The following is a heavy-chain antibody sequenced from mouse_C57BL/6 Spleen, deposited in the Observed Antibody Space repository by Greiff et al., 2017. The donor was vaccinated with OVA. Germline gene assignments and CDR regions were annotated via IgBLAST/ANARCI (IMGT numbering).Heavy chain of an antibody. CDR3: ARRGYYDPYWYFDV. CDR2: IYPRDGST. CDR1: GYTFTDHT. V-gene: IGHV1-78*01. D-gene: IGHD2-4*01. Sequence: QVQLQQSDAELVKPGASVTISCKVSGYTFTDHTIHWMKQRPEQGLEWIGYIYPRDGSTKYNEKFKGKATLTADKSSSTAYMQLISLTSEDSAFYVCARRGYYDPYWYFDVWGTGTTVTVSS. J-gene: IGHJ1*03.